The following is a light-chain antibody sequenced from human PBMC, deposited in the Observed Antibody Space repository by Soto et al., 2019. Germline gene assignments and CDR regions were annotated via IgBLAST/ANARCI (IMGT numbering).Light chain of an antibody. J-gene: IGLJ3*02. CDR2: EVS. Sequence: QSVLTQPASVSGSPGQSITISCTGTSSDVGGYNYVSWYQQHPGKAPKLMIYEVSNRPSGVSNRFSGSKSGNTASLTISGLQAEDEADYYCSSYTSSSFWVFGGGTKLTV. V-gene: IGLV2-14*01. CDR3: SSYTSSSFWV. CDR1: SSDVGGYNY.